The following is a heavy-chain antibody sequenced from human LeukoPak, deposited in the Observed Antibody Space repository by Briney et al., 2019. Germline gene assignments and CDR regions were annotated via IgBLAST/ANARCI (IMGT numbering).Heavy chain of an antibody. CDR3: ARDGAFDI. J-gene: IGHJ3*02. V-gene: IGHV1-2*02. CDR2: INPDSGGT. CDR1: GGTFSSYA. Sequence: GASVKVSCKTSGGTFSSYAISWVRQAPGQGLEWMGWINPDSGGTNYAQKFQGRVTMTRDTSISTAYMELSSLRSDDTAVYYCARDGAFDIWGQGTMVTVSS.